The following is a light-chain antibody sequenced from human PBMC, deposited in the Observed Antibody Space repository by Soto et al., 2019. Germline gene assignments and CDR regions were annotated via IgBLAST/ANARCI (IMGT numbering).Light chain of an antibody. Sequence: EIVLTQSPATLSLSPGERATLSCRASQSVTKSLAWYQQKPGQAPRLLIFATSHRATDIPTRFSGSGSETDFTLTISSLEPEDFAVYYCQQRSDWPPSLTFGGWTKVEIK. CDR1: QSVTKS. CDR3: QQRSDWPPSLT. J-gene: IGKJ4*01. V-gene: IGKV3-11*01. CDR2: ATS.